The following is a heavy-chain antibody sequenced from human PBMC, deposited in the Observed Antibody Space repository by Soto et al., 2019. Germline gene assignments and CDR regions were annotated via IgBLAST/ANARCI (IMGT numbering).Heavy chain of an antibody. CDR2: FDPEDGET. CDR3: ATESPLLRSRAFDI. CDR1: GYTLTELS. V-gene: IGHV1-24*01. J-gene: IGHJ3*02. Sequence: ASVKVSGKVSGYTLTELSMHGVVQSAGKGREGMGGFDPEDGETIYAQRFQGRVTMTEDTSTDTAYMELSSLRSEDTAVYYCATESPLLRSRAFDIWGQGTMVTVSS.